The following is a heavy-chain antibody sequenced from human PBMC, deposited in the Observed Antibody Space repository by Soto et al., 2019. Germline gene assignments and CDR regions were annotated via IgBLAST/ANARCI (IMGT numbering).Heavy chain of an antibody. J-gene: IGHJ3*02. V-gene: IGHV1-18*01. CDR3: ASARMVRGVIGAFDI. CDR1: GYTFTSYG. Sequence: ASVKVSCKASGYTFTSYGISWVRQAPGQGLEWMGWISAYNGNTNYAQKLQGRVTMTTDTSTSTAYMELRSLRSDDTAVYYCASARMVRGVIGAFDIWGQGTMVTVSS. D-gene: IGHD3-10*01. CDR2: ISAYNGNT.